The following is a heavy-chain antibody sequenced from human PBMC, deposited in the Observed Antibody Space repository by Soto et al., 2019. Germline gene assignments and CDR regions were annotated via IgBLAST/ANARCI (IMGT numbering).Heavy chain of an antibody. D-gene: IGHD4-17*01. V-gene: IGHV3-73*02. CDR2: IRTKANDYAT. CDR1: GFTFSGSA. Sequence: EVQLVESGGGLVQPGGSLKLSCAASGFTFSGSAMHWVRQTSGKGLEWVGRIRTKANDYATVYSASVKGRFTISRDDSKNTAYLQMSSLRPEDTALYYCTPTVTLRWFDYWGQGTLVTVSS. J-gene: IGHJ4*02. CDR3: TPTVTLRWFDY.